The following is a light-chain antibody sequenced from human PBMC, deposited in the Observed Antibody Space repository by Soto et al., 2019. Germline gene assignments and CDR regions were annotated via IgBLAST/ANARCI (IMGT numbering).Light chain of an antibody. Sequence: EIELTQSRATLSLSPGERATLSCRASQSVSSSYLAWYQQKPGQAPRLLIYDASSRATGIPDRFSGGGSGTDFTLTISRLEPEDFAVYYCQQFSSYPLTFGGGTKVDIK. CDR3: QQFSSYPLT. CDR2: DAS. J-gene: IGKJ4*01. V-gene: IGKV3-20*01. CDR1: QSVSSSY.